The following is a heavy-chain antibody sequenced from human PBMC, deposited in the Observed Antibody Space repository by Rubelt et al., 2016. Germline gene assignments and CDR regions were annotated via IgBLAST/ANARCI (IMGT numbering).Heavy chain of an antibody. CDR1: GYSISSRYY. CDR2: IYHSGST. CDR3: ARINPFNYGSGRGSTPVDY. V-gene: IGHV4-38-2*02. Sequence: QVQLQESGPGLVKPSETLSLTCTVSGYSISSRYYWGWIRQPPGKGLEWIGRIYHSGSTYYNPSLRSRVTISVDTSKKQFSRGLSSVTAADTAVYYCARINPFNYGSGRGSTPVDYWGRGTLVTVSS. D-gene: IGHD3-10*01. J-gene: IGHJ4*02.